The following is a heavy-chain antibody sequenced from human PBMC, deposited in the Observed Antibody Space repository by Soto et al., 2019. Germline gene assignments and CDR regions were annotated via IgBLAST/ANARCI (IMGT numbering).Heavy chain of an antibody. CDR1: GFTFSNAW. J-gene: IGHJ4*02. D-gene: IGHD5-18*01. CDR2: IKSKTDGGTT. Sequence: EVQLVESGGGLVKPGGSLRLSCAASGFTFSNAWMTWVRQAPGKGLEWVGHIKSKTDGGTTDYAAPVKGRFAVLRDDSKSTLFLQMNSLKAEDTAVYYCTTAGLGSSYAFDYWGQGTLVTVSS. CDR3: TTAGLGSSYAFDY. V-gene: IGHV3-15*07.